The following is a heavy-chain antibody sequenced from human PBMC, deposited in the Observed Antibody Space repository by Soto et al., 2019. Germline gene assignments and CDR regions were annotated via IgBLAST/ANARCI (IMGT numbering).Heavy chain of an antibody. D-gene: IGHD3-3*01. CDR2: IYYIGIT. V-gene: IGHV4-59*01. Sequence: PSETLSLTCTVSGASISNYYWGWIRQPPGKGLEYIGYIYYIGITNYNPSLKSRVTISADTSKSQFSLKMTSVTAADTAVYYCVTVGTILGVVSSFDYWGQGTLVTVS. CDR3: VTVGTILGVVSSFDY. J-gene: IGHJ4*02. CDR1: GASISNYY.